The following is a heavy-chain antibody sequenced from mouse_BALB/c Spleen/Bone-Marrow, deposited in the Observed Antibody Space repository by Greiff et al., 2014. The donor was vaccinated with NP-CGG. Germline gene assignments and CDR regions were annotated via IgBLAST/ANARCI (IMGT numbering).Heavy chain of an antibody. CDR3: ARDISGYVRAMDY. CDR1: GYTFTDYA. Sequence: VKLVESGPELVSPGVSVKISCKASGYTFTDYAIHWVKQSHSKRLEWIGIISTYSGNTNYNQKFKGKATMTVDKSSSTAYMELARLTSEDSAIYYCARDISGYVRAMDYWGQRTSVTVSS. D-gene: IGHD3-2*01. CDR2: ISTYSGNT. V-gene: IGHV1-67*01. J-gene: IGHJ4*01.